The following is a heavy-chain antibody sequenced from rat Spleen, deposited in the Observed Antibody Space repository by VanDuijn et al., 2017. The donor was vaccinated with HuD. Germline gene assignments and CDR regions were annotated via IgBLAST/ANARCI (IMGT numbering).Heavy chain of an antibody. CDR1: GFTFSNYY. D-gene: IGHD1-4*01. CDR2: ISYDGSNT. J-gene: IGHJ2*01. Sequence: EVQLVESGGGLVQPGRSLKLSCVASGFTFSNYYMAWVRQAPTKGLEWVATISYDGSNTYYRDSVKGRFTISRDNAKSTLYLQMDSLRSEDTATYYCARPNYPGFNYFDYWGQGVMVTISS. CDR3: ARPNYPGFNYFDY. V-gene: IGHV5-29*01.